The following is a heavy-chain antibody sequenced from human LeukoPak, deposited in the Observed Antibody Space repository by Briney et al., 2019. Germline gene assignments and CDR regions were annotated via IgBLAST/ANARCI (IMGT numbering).Heavy chain of an antibody. D-gene: IGHD3-10*01. V-gene: IGHV1-18*01. CDR2: ISTYNGNT. J-gene: IGHJ5*02. CDR1: RYTFTSYD. CDR3: ARGREIQSWLGNWFDP. Sequence: ASVKVSCKASRYTFTSYDINWVRQATGQGLEWMGWISTYNGNTNYAQKLQGRVTMTTDTSTSTAYMELRSLRSDDTAVYYCARGREIQSWLGNWFDPWGQGTLVTVSS.